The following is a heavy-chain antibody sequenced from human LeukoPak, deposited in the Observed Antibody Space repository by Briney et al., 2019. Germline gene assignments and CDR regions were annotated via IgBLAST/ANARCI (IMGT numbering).Heavy chain of an antibody. V-gene: IGHV4-39*07. CDR1: GGSIGTSHYY. J-gene: IGHJ3*02. Sequence: PSETLSLTCTVSGGSIGTSHYYWGWLRQPPVKGLEWIGSIYFSGSTYYNPSLKSRVTISVDTSKNQFSLKLRSVTAADTAVYYCARSSTVTNDAFDIWGQGTMVTVSS. CDR3: ARSSTVTNDAFDI. CDR2: IYFSGST. D-gene: IGHD4-17*01.